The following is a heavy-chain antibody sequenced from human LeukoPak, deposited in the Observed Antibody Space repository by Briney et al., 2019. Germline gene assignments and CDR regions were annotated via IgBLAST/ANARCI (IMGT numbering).Heavy chain of an antibody. CDR2: INHSGST. CDR3: ARRVDTAVET. J-gene: IGHJ5*02. Sequence: SETLSLTCAVYGGSFSGYYWSWIRQPPGKGLEWIGEINHSGSTNYNPSLKSRVTISVDTSKNQFSLKLSSVTAADTAVYYCARRVDTAVETWGQGTLVTVSS. V-gene: IGHV4-34*01. CDR1: GGSFSGYY. D-gene: IGHD5-18*01.